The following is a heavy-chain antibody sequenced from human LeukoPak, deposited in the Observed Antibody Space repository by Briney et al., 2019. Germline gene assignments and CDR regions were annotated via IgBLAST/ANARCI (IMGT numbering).Heavy chain of an antibody. CDR1: GFTFSSYG. J-gene: IGHJ5*02. V-gene: IGHV3-30*02. CDR2: IRYDGSNK. CDR3: AKDSGSSSGKFDP. D-gene: IGHD6-13*01. Sequence: GGSLRLSCAASGFTFSSYGMHWVRQAPGKGLEWVAFIRYDGSNKYYADSVKGRFTISRDNSKNTLYLQMNSLRAEDTAVYYCAKDSGSSSGKFDPWGQGTLVTVSS.